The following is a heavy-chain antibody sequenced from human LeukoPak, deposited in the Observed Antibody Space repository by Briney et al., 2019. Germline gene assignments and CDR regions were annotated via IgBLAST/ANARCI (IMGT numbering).Heavy chain of an antibody. CDR1: GFTFSGYW. D-gene: IGHD4-11*01. V-gene: IGHV3-7*03. CDR3: ARVPSNALFDY. J-gene: IGHJ4*02. Sequence: GGSLRLSCTASGFTFSGYWMMWVRQAPGKGLEWVANIDRQGRTKNYADSVKGRFTISRDNAKNLLYLQMNSLRAEDTAVYYCARVPSNALFDYWGQGTLVTVSS. CDR2: IDRQGRTK.